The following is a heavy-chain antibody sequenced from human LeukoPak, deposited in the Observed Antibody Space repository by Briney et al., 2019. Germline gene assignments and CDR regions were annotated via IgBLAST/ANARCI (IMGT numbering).Heavy chain of an antibody. CDR3: AREGSGYYYDSSGYWSY. J-gene: IGHJ4*02. D-gene: IGHD3-22*01. CDR2: INPNSGGT. CDR1: GYTFTGYY. V-gene: IGHV1-2*02. Sequence: ASVKVSCKASGYTFTGYYMHWVRQAPGQGLEWMGWINPNSGGTNYAQKFQGRVTMTRDTSISTAYMELSRLRSDDTAVYYCAREGSGYYYDSSGYWSYWGQGTLVTVSS.